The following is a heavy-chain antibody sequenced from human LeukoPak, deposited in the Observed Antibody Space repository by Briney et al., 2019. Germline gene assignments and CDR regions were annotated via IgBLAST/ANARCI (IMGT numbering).Heavy chain of an antibody. CDR3: ARDNTAAAGLDY. V-gene: IGHV3-21*01. D-gene: IGHD6-13*01. Sequence: PGGSLRLSCAASGSTFSSYSMNWVRQAPGKGLEWVSSISSSSSYIYYADSVKGRFTISRDNAKNSLYLQMNSLRAEDTAVYYCARDNTAAAGLDYWGQGTLVTVSS. J-gene: IGHJ4*02. CDR1: GSTFSSYS. CDR2: ISSSSSYI.